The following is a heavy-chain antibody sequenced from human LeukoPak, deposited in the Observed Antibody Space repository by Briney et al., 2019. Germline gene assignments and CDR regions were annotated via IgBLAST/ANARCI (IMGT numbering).Heavy chain of an antibody. CDR2: INAGNGNT. D-gene: IGHD2-15*01. V-gene: IGHV1-3*01. CDR1: GYTFTSYA. Sequence: GASVKVSCKASGYTFTSYAMHWVRQAPGQRLEWMGWINAGNGNTKYSQKFQGRVTITRDTSASTAYMELSSLRSEDTAVYYCARDYSVVVVAATPARYWGQGTLVTVSS. J-gene: IGHJ4*02. CDR3: ARDYSVVVVAATPARY.